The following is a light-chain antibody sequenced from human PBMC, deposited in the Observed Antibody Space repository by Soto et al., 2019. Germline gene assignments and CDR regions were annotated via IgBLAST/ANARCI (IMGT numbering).Light chain of an antibody. CDR2: ASS. J-gene: IGKJ2*01. CDR3: LQVYTYPRT. Sequence: IQMTQSPSSLSASVGDRVTIACRASQGIRNALAWYQQRPGKAPTLLIYASSNLQAGVPSRFRGSGSGADFTLTISSLQPEDSATYFCLQVYTYPRTFGQGTKLEI. V-gene: IGKV1-6*01. CDR1: QGIRNA.